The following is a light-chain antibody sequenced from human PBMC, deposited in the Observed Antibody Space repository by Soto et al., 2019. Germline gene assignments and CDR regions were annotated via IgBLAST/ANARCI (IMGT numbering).Light chain of an antibody. J-gene: IGKJ1*01. Sequence: EIMLTQSPGTLSLSPGERATLSCRASQSVSSSFLAWYQQKPGQAPRLLIYGASSRATGIPDRFSGSGSGTDFTLTISRLEPEDFAMYLCQHYVTSFWTFGQGTKVEIK. CDR3: QHYVTSFWT. CDR2: GAS. V-gene: IGKV3-20*01. CDR1: QSVSSSF.